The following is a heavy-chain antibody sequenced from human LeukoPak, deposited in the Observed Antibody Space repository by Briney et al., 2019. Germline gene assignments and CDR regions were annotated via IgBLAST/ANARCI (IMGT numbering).Heavy chain of an antibody. J-gene: IGHJ4*02. Sequence: PGRSLRLSCAASGFTFSSYGMHWVRQAPGKGLEWVAVISYDGSNKYYADSVKGRFTISRDNSKNTLYLQMNSLRAEDTAVYYCAKAPRAYYYDSSGYYLDYWGQGTLVTVSS. CDR2: ISYDGSNK. D-gene: IGHD3-22*01. CDR3: AKAPRAYYYDSSGYYLDY. V-gene: IGHV3-30*18. CDR1: GFTFSSYG.